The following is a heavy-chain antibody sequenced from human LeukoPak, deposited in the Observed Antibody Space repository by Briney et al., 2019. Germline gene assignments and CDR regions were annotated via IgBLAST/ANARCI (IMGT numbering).Heavy chain of an antibody. Sequence: GGSLRLSCAVSGFTVSGNYMSWVRQVPGKGLEWVSYISSSGSTIYYADSVKGRFTISRDNAKNSLYLQMNSLRAEDTAVYYCAELGITIIGGVWGKGTTVTISS. CDR1: GFTVSGNY. CDR2: ISSSGSTI. CDR3: AELGITIIGGV. J-gene: IGHJ6*04. V-gene: IGHV3-11*04. D-gene: IGHD3-10*02.